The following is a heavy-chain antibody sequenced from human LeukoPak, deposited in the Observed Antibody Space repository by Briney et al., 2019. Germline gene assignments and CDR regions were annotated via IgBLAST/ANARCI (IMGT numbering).Heavy chain of an antibody. CDR1: GGSISSGNW. CDR2: IFHSGST. V-gene: IGHV4-4*02. CDR3: ARGVRDGYNYGLIDY. D-gene: IGHD5-24*01. Sequence: SETLSLTCALSGGSISSGNWWSWVRQPPGKGLEWIGEIFHSGSTNYNPSLKSRVTISVDTSKNQFSLKLSSVTAADTAVYYCARGVRDGYNYGLIDYWGQGTLVTVSS. J-gene: IGHJ4*02.